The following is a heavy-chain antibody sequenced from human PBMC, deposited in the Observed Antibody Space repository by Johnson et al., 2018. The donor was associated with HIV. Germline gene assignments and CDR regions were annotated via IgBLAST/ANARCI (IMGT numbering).Heavy chain of an antibody. D-gene: IGHD3-22*01. CDR1: GFTFSSYA. Sequence: VQLVESGGGVVQPGRSLRLSCAASGFTFSSYAMHWVRQAPAKGLQWVAVISYDGSDKDYADSVKGRFTISRDNSRNTVYLQMNSLRVEDTAVYYCAKGCRWLLERTYAFDIWGQGTMVTVS. CDR3: AKGCRWLLERTYAFDI. CDR2: ISYDGSDK. V-gene: IGHV3-30*04. J-gene: IGHJ3*02.